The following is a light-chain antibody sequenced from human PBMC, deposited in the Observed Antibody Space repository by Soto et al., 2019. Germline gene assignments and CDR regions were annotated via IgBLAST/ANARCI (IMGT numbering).Light chain of an antibody. CDR1: SSNIGAGYD. J-gene: IGLJ2*01. CDR3: QSYDSSRSGVV. V-gene: IGLV1-40*01. CDR2: GNS. Sequence: SVLTQPPSVSGAPGQRVTISCTGSSSNIGAGYDVHWYQQLPGTAPKLLIYGNSNRPSGVPDRFSGSKSGTSASLAITGLQAEEEADYYCQSYDSSRSGVVFGGGTKLTVL.